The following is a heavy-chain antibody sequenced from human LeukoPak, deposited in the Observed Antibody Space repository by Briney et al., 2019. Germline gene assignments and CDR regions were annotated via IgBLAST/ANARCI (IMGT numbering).Heavy chain of an antibody. CDR1: GGSFSGYY. J-gene: IGHJ5*02. CDR3: ARLVRGYSSSP. D-gene: IGHD6-6*01. Sequence: SETLSLTCAVYGGSFSGYYWSWIRQPPGKGLEWIGEINHSGSTNYDPSLKSRVTISVDTSKNQFSLKLSSVTAADTAVYYCARLVRGYSSSPWGQGTLVTVSS. V-gene: IGHV4-34*01. CDR2: INHSGST.